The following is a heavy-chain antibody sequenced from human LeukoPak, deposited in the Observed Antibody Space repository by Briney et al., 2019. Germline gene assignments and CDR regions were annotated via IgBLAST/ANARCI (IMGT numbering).Heavy chain of an antibody. CDR2: ISGSGGST. V-gene: IGHV3-23*01. Sequence: GGSLRLSCAASGFTFSSYAMNWVRQAPGKGLEWVSVISGSGGSTYYADSVKGRFTISRDNAKNSLYLQMNSLRAEDTAVYYCARDTDSWYTPPFDYWGQGTLVTVSS. CDR3: ARDTDSWYTPPFDY. D-gene: IGHD6-13*01. CDR1: GFTFSSYA. J-gene: IGHJ4*02.